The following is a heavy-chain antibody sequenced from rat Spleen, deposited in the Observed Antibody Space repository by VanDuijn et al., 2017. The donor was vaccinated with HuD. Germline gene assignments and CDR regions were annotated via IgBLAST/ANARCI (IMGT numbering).Heavy chain of an antibody. J-gene: IGHJ2*01. CDR2: ISYDGSHT. Sequence: EVQLVESGGGLVQPGRSLKLSCAASGFTFSDYVMAWVRQAPTKGLEWVATISYDGSHTYYRDSVKGRFSISRDNARSTLSLQMDSLRSEDTATYYCARRLYDYFDYWGQGVMVTVSS. CDR3: ARRLYDYFDY. CDR1: GFTFSDYV. D-gene: IGHD1-2*01. V-gene: IGHV5-29*01.